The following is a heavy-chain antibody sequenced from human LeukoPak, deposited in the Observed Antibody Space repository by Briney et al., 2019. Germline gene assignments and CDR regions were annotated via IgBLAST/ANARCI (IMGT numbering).Heavy chain of an antibody. CDR3: AKDVRFDP. Sequence: GGSLRLSCAPSGFSFSSYTMNWVRQAPGKGLEWVSTISGSGGSTYYADSVKGRFTISRDNSKNTLYLQMNSLRAEDTAVYYCAKDVRFDPWGQGTLVTVSS. CDR2: ISGSGGST. CDR1: GFSFSSYT. V-gene: IGHV3-23*01. J-gene: IGHJ5*02.